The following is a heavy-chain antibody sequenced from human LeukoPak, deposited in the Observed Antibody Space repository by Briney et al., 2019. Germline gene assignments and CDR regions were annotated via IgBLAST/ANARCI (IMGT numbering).Heavy chain of an antibody. V-gene: IGHV3-30*02. D-gene: IGHD3-22*01. CDR1: GFTFSSYG. CDR3: AKDAPSYYYDSSGYFDY. J-gene: IGHJ4*02. Sequence: TGGSLRLSCAASGFTFSSYGMHWVRQAPCKGLEWVAFIRYDGSKKYYADCVKGRFTISRANSKNTLSLQMNSLRAEDTAVYYCAKDAPSYYYDSSGYFDYWGQGTLVTVSS. CDR2: IRYDGSKK.